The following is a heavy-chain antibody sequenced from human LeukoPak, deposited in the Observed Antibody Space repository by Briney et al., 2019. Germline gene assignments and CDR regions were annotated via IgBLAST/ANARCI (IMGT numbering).Heavy chain of an antibody. CDR2: IKKDGSEK. J-gene: IGHJ4*01. CDR3: AKWGDYDILTGYYDSDY. CDR1: GFTFSSYW. V-gene: IGHV3-7*03. D-gene: IGHD3-9*01. Sequence: GRSMRLSCAASGFTFSSYWMSWVSQAPGKGLEWEANIKKDGSEKYYADSVKGRLTVSRADPKNTLDPQMNTPRVEHTAVYYCAKWGDYDILTGYYDSDYWGHGTLVTVSS.